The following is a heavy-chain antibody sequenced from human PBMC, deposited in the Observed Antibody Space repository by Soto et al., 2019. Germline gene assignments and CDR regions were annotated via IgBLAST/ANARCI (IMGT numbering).Heavy chain of an antibody. D-gene: IGHD4-4*01. CDR2: MNPKSANT. J-gene: IGHJ4*02. Sequence: ASVKVSCKASRYTFISYDINWVRQATGQGLEWMGWMNPKSANTGYAQNYQGRVTMTRNTSISTAYMELSSLRSEDTAMYYCARSPSWETTVTPYYFDYWGQGTLVTVSS. V-gene: IGHV1-8*01. CDR3: ARSPSWETTVTPYYFDY. CDR1: RYTFISYD.